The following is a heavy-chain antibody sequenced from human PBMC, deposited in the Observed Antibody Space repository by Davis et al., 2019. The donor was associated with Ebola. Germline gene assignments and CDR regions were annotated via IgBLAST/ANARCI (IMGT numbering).Heavy chain of an antibody. V-gene: IGHV3-74*01. CDR1: GFTFSNSW. D-gene: IGHD6-13*01. CDR2: INADGTTT. CDR3: ARDGIAARNWFDP. Sequence: GESLKISCAASGFTFSNSWMHWVRQAPGKGLVWVSRINADGTTTTYADSVKGRFTISRDNSKNTLYLQMNSLRAEDTAVYYCARDGIAARNWFDPWGQGTLVTVSS. J-gene: IGHJ5*02.